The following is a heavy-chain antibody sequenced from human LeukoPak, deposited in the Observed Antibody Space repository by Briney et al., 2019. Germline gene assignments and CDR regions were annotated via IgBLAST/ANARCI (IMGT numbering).Heavy chain of an antibody. J-gene: IGHJ4*02. CDR3: ARGDILTGVPRDFDY. D-gene: IGHD3-9*01. CDR1: GFTFSSYA. V-gene: IGHV3-30-3*01. Sequence: GGSQRLSCAASGFTFSSYAMHWVRQAPGKGLEWVAVISYDGSNKYYADSVKGRFTISRDNSKNTLYLQMNSLRAEDTAVYYCARGDILTGVPRDFDYWGQGTLVPVSS. CDR2: ISYDGSNK.